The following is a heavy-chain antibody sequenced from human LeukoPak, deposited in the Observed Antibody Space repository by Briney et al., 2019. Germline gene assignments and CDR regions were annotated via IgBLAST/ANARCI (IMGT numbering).Heavy chain of an antibody. CDR1: GYTFTSYD. Sequence: GASVKVSCKASGYTFTSYDINWVRQAAGQGLEWMGWMNPNSGNTGYAQKFQGRVTMTTDTSTSTAYMELRSLRSDDTAVYYCARDPGSARSNDYWGQGTLVTVSS. CDR2: MNPNSGNT. D-gene: IGHD6-25*01. J-gene: IGHJ4*02. CDR3: ARDPGSARSNDY. V-gene: IGHV1-8*01.